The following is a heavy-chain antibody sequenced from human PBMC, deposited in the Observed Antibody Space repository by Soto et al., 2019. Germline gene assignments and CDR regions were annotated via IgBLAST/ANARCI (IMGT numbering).Heavy chain of an antibody. J-gene: IGHJ6*02. V-gene: IGHV1-18*04. CDR3: ARNPWVAPNYYYYYGMDV. Sequence: QVQLVQSGAEVKKPGASVKVSCKASGYTFTSYGISWVRQAPGQGLEWMGWISAYNGNTNYAQKLQGRVTMTTDTSTSKAYMELGSLRSDDTAVYYCARNPWVAPNYYYYYGMDVWGQGTTVTVSS. CDR1: GYTFTSYG. CDR2: ISAYNGNT. D-gene: IGHD7-27*01.